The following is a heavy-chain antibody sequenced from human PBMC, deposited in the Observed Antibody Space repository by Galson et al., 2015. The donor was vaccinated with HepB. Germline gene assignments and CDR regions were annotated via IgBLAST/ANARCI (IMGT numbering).Heavy chain of an antibody. D-gene: IGHD3-22*01. V-gene: IGHV3-66*01. Sequence: SLRLSCAASGFTVSSEYMSWVRQAPGKGLEWVSLLNSGGRTYYADSVKGRLIISRDYSKNTLYLQMNSLRVEDTAVYHCARWYAFDVSGYYAQVGYFDFWGQGTLVTVSS. CDR1: GFTVSSEY. J-gene: IGHJ4*02. CDR2: LNSGGRT. CDR3: ARWYAFDVSGYYAQVGYFDF.